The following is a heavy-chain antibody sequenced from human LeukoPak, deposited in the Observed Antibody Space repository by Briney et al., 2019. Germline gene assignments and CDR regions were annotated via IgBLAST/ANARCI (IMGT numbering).Heavy chain of an antibody. CDR1: SGSISNYY. CDR2: IYYSGST. Sequence: SETLSLTCTVSSGSISNYYWSWMRQFPGKGLEWIGYIYYSGSTNYNPSLKSRVTISVDTSKNQFSLKLSSVTAADTAVYYCARPYTSGYRGAFDIWGQGTMVTVSS. J-gene: IGHJ3*02. CDR3: ARPYTSGYRGAFDI. D-gene: IGHD6-19*01. V-gene: IGHV4-59*01.